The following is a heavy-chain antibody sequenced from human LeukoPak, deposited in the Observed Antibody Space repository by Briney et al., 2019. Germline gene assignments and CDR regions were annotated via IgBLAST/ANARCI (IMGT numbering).Heavy chain of an antibody. D-gene: IGHD6-19*01. Sequence: GESLKISCRASGYTFNTYWIGWVRQMPGKGLEWMGMIYLRDSDTRYSPSVQGQVTISADKSINTAYLQWSSLKASDTAIYYCVRRDAGCDLWGQGTLVTVSS. V-gene: IGHV5-51*01. CDR3: VRRDAGCDL. J-gene: IGHJ5*02. CDR2: IYLRDSDT. CDR1: GYTFNTYW.